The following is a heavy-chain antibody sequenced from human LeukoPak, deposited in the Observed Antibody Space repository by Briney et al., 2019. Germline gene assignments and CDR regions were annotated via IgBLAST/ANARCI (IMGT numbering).Heavy chain of an antibody. CDR2: ISASGGST. D-gene: IGHD2-15*01. Sequence: GGSLRLSCAASGFTFSSSAMSWVRQVPGKGLEWVSGISASGGSTSYADSVKGRFTVSRDNSENTLYLQMNSLRAEDTAVYYCARNHRYCSGGSCYSVYFDYWGQGTLVTVSS. CDR1: GFTFSSSA. CDR3: ARNHRYCSGGSCYSVYFDY. J-gene: IGHJ4*02. V-gene: IGHV3-23*01.